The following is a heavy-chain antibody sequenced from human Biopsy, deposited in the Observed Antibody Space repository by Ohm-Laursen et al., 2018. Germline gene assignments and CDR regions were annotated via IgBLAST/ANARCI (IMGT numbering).Heavy chain of an antibody. CDR2: NIPILGTR. Sequence: GASVKVSCKASGFSFTGYYIHWVRQAPGQGLEWLGGNIPILGTRNYAQKFQDRVTVAADTSTSTATMELRSLRSDDTAVYYCATKLTGYFHHWGQGTLVIVSS. J-gene: IGHJ1*01. CDR3: ATKLTGYFHH. V-gene: IGHV1-69*06. CDR1: GFSFTGYY. D-gene: IGHD3-9*01.